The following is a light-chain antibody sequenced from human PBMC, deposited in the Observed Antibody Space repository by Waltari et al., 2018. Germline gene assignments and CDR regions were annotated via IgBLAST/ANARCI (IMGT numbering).Light chain of an antibody. CDR1: QTIPRY. V-gene: IGKV1-39*01. J-gene: IGKJ4*01. CDR3: QQLQSYPLT. Sequence: DIQMTQSPSSLSASVGDRVTITCRASQTIPRYLNWYQQKPGKAPKLLIYGISNLHSGVPSRFSGSGSGTEFSLTISSLQPEDFATYHCQQLQSYPLTFGGGTKVEIK. CDR2: GIS.